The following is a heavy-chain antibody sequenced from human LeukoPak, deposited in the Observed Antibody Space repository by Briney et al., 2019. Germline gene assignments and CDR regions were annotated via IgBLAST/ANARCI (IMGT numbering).Heavy chain of an antibody. CDR1: GFTFSSYD. Sequence: GGSLRLSCAACGFTFSSYDMHWVRQATGKGLEWVSAIGTAGDTYYPGSVKGQFTISRENAKNSLYLQMNSLRAGDTAVYYCARDDSPYYDSSRNPFDYWGQGTLVTVSS. J-gene: IGHJ4*02. CDR3: ARDDSPYYDSSRNPFDY. D-gene: IGHD3-22*01. V-gene: IGHV3-13*03. CDR2: IGTAGDT.